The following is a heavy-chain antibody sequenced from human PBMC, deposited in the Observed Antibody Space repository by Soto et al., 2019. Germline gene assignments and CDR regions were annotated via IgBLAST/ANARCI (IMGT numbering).Heavy chain of an antibody. CDR1: GYTFTSYY. V-gene: IGHV1-46*03. CDR3: ARNRYCSSTSYYAVHFDL. CDR2: INPSGGST. D-gene: IGHD2-2*01. Sequence: QVQLVQSGAEVKKPGASVKVSCKASGYTFTSYYMHWVRQAPGQGLEWMGIINPSGGSTSYAQKFQGRVTMTRDTSSSTVYMELSSLRSEDTAVYYCARNRYCSSTSYYAVHFDLWGRGTLVTVSS. J-gene: IGHJ2*01.